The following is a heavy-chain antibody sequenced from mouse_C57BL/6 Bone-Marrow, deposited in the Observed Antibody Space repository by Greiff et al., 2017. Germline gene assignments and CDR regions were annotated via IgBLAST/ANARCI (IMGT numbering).Heavy chain of an antibody. Sequence: EVQLQESGPGLVKPSQSLSLTCSVTGYSITSGYYWNWIRQFPGNKLEWMGYISYDGSNNYNPSLKNRISITRDTSKTQFFLKLNYVTTEDTDTYYCARDGDYNWYFDVWGTGTTGTVSS. CDR1: GYSITSGYY. CDR3: ARDGDYNWYFDV. D-gene: IGHD2-4*01. CDR2: ISYDGSN. V-gene: IGHV3-6*01. J-gene: IGHJ1*03.